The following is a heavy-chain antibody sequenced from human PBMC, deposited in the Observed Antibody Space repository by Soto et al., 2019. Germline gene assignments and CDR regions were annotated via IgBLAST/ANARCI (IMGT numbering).Heavy chain of an antibody. Sequence: SETLSLTCIVSAGSISNYYWSWIRQPAGKGLEWIGRIDFSGITNYNPSLKSRVTMSIDTSKKQFSLNLSSVTAADTAVYYCARDTSPGLHDILTGYYWFDPWGQGTLVTFSS. J-gene: IGHJ5*02. CDR3: ARDTSPGLHDILTGYYWFDP. CDR2: IDFSGIT. V-gene: IGHV4-4*07. CDR1: AGSISNYY. D-gene: IGHD3-9*01.